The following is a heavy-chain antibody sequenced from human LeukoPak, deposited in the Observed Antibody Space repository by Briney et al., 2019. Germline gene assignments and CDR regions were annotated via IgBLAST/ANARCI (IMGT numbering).Heavy chain of an antibody. CDR3: AKDKRGGIAAHHFDY. Sequence: GGSLRLSCAASGFTFSSYGMHWVRQAPGKGLEWVAFIRYDGSNKYYADSVKGRFTISRDNFKNTLYLQMNSLRAEDTAVYYCAKDKRGGIAAHHFDYWGQGTLVTVSS. CDR2: IRYDGSNK. V-gene: IGHV3-30*02. CDR1: GFTFSSYG. J-gene: IGHJ4*02. D-gene: IGHD6-6*01.